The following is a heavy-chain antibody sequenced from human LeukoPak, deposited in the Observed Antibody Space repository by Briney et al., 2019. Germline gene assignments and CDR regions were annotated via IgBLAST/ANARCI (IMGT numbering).Heavy chain of an antibody. CDR2: INHSGST. V-gene: IGHV4-34*01. D-gene: IGHD1-26*01. CDR3: ARGPVQRSGSYYFDY. J-gene: IGHJ4*02. Sequence: SETLSLTCAVYGGSFSGYYWSWICQPPGEGLEWIGEINHSGSTNYNPSLKSRVTISVDTSKNQFSLKLSSVTAADTAVYYCARGPVQRSGSYYFDYWGQGTLVTVSS. CDR1: GGSFSGYY.